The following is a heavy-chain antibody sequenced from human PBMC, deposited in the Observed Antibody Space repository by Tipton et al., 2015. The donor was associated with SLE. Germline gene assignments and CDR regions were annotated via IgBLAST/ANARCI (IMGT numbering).Heavy chain of an antibody. CDR3: ARVRSGNYYDY. CDR1: GFTFSTYW. Sequence: SLRLSCAASGFTFSTYWMHWVRHPPGKGLVWVSRISSDGTSTTYADSVKGRFTISRDNAKNTLYLQMNSLGVEDTAVYYCARVRSGNYYDYWDQGTLVTVSS. CDR2: ISSDGTST. V-gene: IGHV3-74*01. J-gene: IGHJ4*02. D-gene: IGHD1-26*01.